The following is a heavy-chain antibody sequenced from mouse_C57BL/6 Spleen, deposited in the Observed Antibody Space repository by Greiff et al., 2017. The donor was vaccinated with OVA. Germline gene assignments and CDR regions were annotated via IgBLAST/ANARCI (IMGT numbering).Heavy chain of an antibody. CDR3: ARDFGNFAY. CDR1: GYSITSGYY. CDR2: ISYDGSN. J-gene: IGHJ3*01. V-gene: IGHV3-6*01. Sequence: EVKLVESGPGLVKPSQSLSLTCSVTGYSITSGYYWNWIRQFPGNKLEWMGYISYDGSNNYNPSLKNRISITRDTSKNQFFLKLNSVTTEDTATYYCARDFGNFAYWGQGTLVTVSA. D-gene: IGHD2-1*01.